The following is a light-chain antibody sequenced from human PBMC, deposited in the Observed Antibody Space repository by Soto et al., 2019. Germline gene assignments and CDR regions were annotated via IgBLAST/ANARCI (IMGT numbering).Light chain of an antibody. J-gene: IGKJ1*01. Sequence: DTVMTQPPATLSVSPGERATLSCTASQSISSNLAWFQQKPGQAPRLLIYDASTMATGFPARFSGSWSGTECTLTISSLQPDDVATYYCQHYNSYSEAFGQGTKVDI. CDR2: DAS. CDR3: QHYNSYSEA. CDR1: QSISSN. V-gene: IGKV3-15*01.